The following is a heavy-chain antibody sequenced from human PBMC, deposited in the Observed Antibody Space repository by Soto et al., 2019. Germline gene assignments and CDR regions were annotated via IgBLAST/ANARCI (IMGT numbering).Heavy chain of an antibody. CDR2: FLYDRTNK. CDR1: GFTFSTYG. D-gene: IGHD4-17*01. V-gene: IGHV3-30*18. J-gene: IGHJ6*02. CDR3: AKDLQSYGDYDYYCYGMDV. Sequence: RLSCAASGFTFSTYGMHWVRQTPGKGLEWVAVFLYDRTNKFYSDFVKGRFTISRDNFKNTLSLQMNSLRADDTAVYSCAKDLQSYGDYDYYCYGMDVWGLGTRVTVSS.